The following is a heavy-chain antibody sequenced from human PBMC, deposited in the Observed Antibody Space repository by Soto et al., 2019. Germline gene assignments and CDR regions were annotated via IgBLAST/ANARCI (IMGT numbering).Heavy chain of an antibody. Sequence: SETLSLTCTVSGGSISSSRYYWGWIRQPPGKGLEWIGCIYYSGSTYYNPSLKSRVTISVDTSKNQFSLKLTSVTAADTAVYYCARHVTWDWSSTSCYAGYFRHWGQGTGVTAPQ. J-gene: IGHJ1*01. CDR3: ARHVTWDWSSTSCYAGYFRH. CDR2: IYYSGST. CDR1: GGSISSSRYY. D-gene: IGHD2-2*01. V-gene: IGHV4-39*01.